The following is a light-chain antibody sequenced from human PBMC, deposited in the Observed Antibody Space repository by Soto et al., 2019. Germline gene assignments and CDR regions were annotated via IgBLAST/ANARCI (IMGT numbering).Light chain of an antibody. V-gene: IGKV1-39*01. CDR1: QSIGNY. CDR2: GAS. J-gene: IGKJ4*01. Sequence: DIQMTQSPSSLSASVGDRVTITCRATQSIGNYLNWYQQRPGKAPNVLIYGASSLQSGVPSRFSGSGSGTDFTLTISSLQPEDFATYYCQQSYSTPLTFGGGTKVEIK. CDR3: QQSYSTPLT.